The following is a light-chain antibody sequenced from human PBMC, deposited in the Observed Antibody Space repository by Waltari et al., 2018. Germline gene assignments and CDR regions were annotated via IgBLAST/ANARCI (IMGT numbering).Light chain of an antibody. Sequence: EIQMTQSPSSLSASVGDTVTITCRASQGISSYLAWYQQKPGKAPKPLIYYASNLESGVPSRFSGSGSGTEFTLTISSLQPEDFATYYCQQYNSDPPTFGPGTKLDIK. CDR2: YAS. CDR3: QQYNSDPPT. V-gene: IGKV1-16*01. CDR1: QGISSY. J-gene: IGKJ3*01.